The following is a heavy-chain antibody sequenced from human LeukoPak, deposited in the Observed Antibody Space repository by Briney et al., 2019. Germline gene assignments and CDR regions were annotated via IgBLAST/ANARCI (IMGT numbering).Heavy chain of an antibody. CDR3: ARGDCSGSICYSPMDV. CDR2: IYYSGST. J-gene: IGHJ4*02. Sequence: SETLSLTCTVSGGSISSSSYYWGWIRQPPGKGLEWIGSIYYSGSTYYNPSLKSRVTISVDTSKNQFSLKLSSVTAADTAVYYCARGDCSGSICYSPMDVWGQGTLVTVSS. D-gene: IGHD2-21*01. V-gene: IGHV4-39*07. CDR1: GGSISSSSYY.